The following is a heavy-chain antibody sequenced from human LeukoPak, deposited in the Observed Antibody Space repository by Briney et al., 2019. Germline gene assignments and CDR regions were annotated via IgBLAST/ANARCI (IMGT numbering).Heavy chain of an antibody. V-gene: IGHV4-39*07. J-gene: IGHJ4*02. CDR2: IYYSGTT. D-gene: IGHD2-8*01. Sequence: PSETLSLTCTVSGGSISSSSYYWGWIRQPPGKGLEWIGTIYYSGTTYYNPSLKSRVTMSIDTSKNQFSLKLTSVTAADTAVYYCARDLRSPNGVYDHWGQGTLVTVSS. CDR3: ARDLRSPNGVYDH. CDR1: GGSISSSSYY.